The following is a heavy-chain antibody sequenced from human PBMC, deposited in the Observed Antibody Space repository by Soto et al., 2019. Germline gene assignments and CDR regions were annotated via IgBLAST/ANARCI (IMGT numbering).Heavy chain of an antibody. CDR2: ISYDGSNK. V-gene: IGHV3-30*18. D-gene: IGHD4-17*01. CDR3: AKDGDYGDHYYGMDV. Sequence: GGSLRLSCAASGFTFSSYGMHWVRQAPGKGLGWVAVISYDGSNKYYADSVKGRFTISRDNSKNTLYLQMNSLRAEDTAVYYCAKDGDYGDHYYGMDVWGQGTTVTVSS. CDR1: GFTFSSYG. J-gene: IGHJ6*02.